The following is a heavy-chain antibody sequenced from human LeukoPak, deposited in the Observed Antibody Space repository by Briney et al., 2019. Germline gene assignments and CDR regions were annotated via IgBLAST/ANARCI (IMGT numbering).Heavy chain of an antibody. V-gene: IGHV3-7*01. CDR3: ARHGEGATIDS. CDR1: RFSFSTYW. Sequence: GGSLRLSCAASRFSFSTYWMTWVRQAPGKGLEWVANIKQDASEKYYVDSVKGRFTIFRDNAKNSLYLQMNSLRAEDTAVYYCARHGEGATIDSWGQGTLVTVSP. D-gene: IGHD1-26*01. J-gene: IGHJ4*02. CDR2: IKQDASEK.